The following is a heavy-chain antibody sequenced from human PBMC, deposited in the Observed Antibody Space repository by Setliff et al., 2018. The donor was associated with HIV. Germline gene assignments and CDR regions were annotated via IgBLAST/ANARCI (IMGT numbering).Heavy chain of an antibody. CDR2: ISSSGGSYT. CDR1: AFSFTDYY. J-gene: IGHJ3*01. CDR3: ARDREVVVPHDAFDL. D-gene: IGHD2-21*01. Sequence: GGSLRLSCAASAFSFTDYYMSWVRQAPGKGLEWVSYISSSGGSYTNYADSVKGRFIISRDNANNSLYLQMNNLRVEDTAVYYCARDREVVVPHDAFDLWGRGTLVTVSS. V-gene: IGHV3-11*05.